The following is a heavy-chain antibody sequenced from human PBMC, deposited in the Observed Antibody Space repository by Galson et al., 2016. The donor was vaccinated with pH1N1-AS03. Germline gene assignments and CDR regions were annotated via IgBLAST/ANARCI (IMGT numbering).Heavy chain of an antibody. V-gene: IGHV1-2*04. D-gene: IGHD1-26*01. CDR3: ARDPRGPCSSAACATTYYLDMDV. CDR1: GYIFTGFH. CDR2: INPNNGVT. J-gene: IGHJ6*02. Sequence: SVKVSCKASGYIFTGFHVHWVRQAPGQGLEWMGWINPNNGVTNYAQKFEAWVTMTRDTSISTAYLELYGLKSDDTAVYYCARDPRGPCSSAACATTYYLDMDVWGQGTTVIVSS.